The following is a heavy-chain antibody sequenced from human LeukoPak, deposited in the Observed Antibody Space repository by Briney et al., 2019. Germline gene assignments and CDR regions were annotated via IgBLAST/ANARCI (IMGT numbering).Heavy chain of an antibody. CDR3: AKSSYYDSSGYYREYYFDY. V-gene: IGHV3-23*01. D-gene: IGHD3-22*01. Sequence: SGGSLRLSCAASGFTFSSYAMNWVRQAPGKGLEWVSGISGSGGSTNYADSVKGRFTISRDSSKNTLYLQMNSLRAEDTAVYYCAKSSYYDSSGYYREYYFDYWGQGMLVTVSS. CDR2: ISGSGGST. J-gene: IGHJ4*02. CDR1: GFTFSSYA.